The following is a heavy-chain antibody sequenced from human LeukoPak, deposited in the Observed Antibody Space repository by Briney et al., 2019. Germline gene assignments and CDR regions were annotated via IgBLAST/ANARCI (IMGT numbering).Heavy chain of an antibody. D-gene: IGHD3-10*01. V-gene: IGHV1-46*01. J-gene: IGHJ5*02. CDR3: ARALVGGYGSGSYTPFDP. CDR1: GYTFTSYY. Sequence: GASVKVSCKASGYTFTSYYMHWVRQAPGQGLEWMGIINPSGGSTSYAQKFQGRVTMTRDTSTSTVYMELSSLRSEDTAVYYCARALVGGYGSGSYTPFDPWGQGTLVTVSS. CDR2: INPSGGST.